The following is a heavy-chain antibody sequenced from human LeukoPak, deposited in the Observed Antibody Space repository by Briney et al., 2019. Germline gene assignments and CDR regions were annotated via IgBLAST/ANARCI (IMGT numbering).Heavy chain of an antibody. J-gene: IGHJ1*01. V-gene: IGHV4-34*01. Sequence: PSETLSLTCAVYGGSFSGYYWSWIRQLPGKGLEWIGEINHSASTNYNPSLKSRVTISVDTSKNQGALKRSSVPAADAAVYYCARAVTLSSSWYSWGQGTLVTVSS. D-gene: IGHD6-13*01. CDR2: INHSAST. CDR3: ARAVTLSSSWYS. CDR1: GGSFSGYY.